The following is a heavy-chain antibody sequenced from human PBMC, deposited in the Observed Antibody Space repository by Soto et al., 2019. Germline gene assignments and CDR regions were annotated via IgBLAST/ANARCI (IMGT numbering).Heavy chain of an antibody. CDR1: GFTFSNAW. Sequence: GGSLSLSCAASGFTFSNAWMNWVRQAPGKGLEWVGRIKSKTDGGTTDYAAPVKGRFTISRDDSKNTLYLQMNSLKTEDTAVYYCTRHGDYVYYGMDVWGQGTTVTVSS. J-gene: IGHJ6*02. CDR2: IKSKTDGGTT. V-gene: IGHV3-15*07. CDR3: TRHGDYVYYGMDV. D-gene: IGHD4-17*01.